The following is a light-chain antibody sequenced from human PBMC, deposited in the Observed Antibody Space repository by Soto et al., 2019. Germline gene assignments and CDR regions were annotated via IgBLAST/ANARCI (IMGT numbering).Light chain of an antibody. CDR2: GAS. J-gene: IGKJ1*01. CDR3: QQYGSLSWA. V-gene: IGKV3-20*01. CDR1: QSVGSDF. Sequence: EIVLTQSPGTLSLSPGKRATLSCRASQSVGSDFLAWYQQRPGQPPRILIFGASGRATGIPDRFSGSGSGTDFTLTISRLEPEDFAVYYCQQYGSLSWAFGQGTKVEIK.